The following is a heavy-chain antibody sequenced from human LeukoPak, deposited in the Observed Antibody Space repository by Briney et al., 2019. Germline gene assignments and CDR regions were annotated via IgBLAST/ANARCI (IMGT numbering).Heavy chain of an antibody. V-gene: IGHV3-23*01. J-gene: IGHJ4*02. CDR3: AKIEGPVLWFGYPDY. CDR1: GFTFSSYG. CDR2: ISGSGGST. Sequence: PGRSLRLSCAASGFTFSSYGMHWVRQAPGKGLEWVSAISGSGGSTYYADSVKGRFTISRDNSKNTLYLQMNSLRAEDTAVYYCAKIEGPVLWFGYPDYWGQGTLVTVSS. D-gene: IGHD3-10*01.